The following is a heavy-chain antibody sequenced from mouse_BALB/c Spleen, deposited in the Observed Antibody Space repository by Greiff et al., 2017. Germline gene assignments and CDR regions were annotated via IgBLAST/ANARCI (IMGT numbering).Heavy chain of an antibody. CDR1: GYTFTSYY. V-gene: IGHV1S56*01. CDR3: ARSYGNSYYYAMDY. Sequence: QVQLQQSGPELVKPGASVKMSCKASGYTFTSYYIHWVKQRPGQGLEWIGWIYPGDGSTKYNEKFKGKATLTADKSSSTAYMQLSSLTSDDSAVYFCARSYGNSYYYAMDYWGQGTSVTVSS. J-gene: IGHJ4*01. CDR2: IYPGDGST. D-gene: IGHD2-1*01.